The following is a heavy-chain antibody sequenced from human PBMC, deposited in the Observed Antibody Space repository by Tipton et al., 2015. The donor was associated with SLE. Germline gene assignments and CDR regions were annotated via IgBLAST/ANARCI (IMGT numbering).Heavy chain of an antibody. D-gene: IGHD3-22*01. V-gene: IGHV4-38-2*01. J-gene: IGHJ2*01. CDR3: ASAVVVNNDWYFDL. CDR2: IYHSGST. Sequence: LRLSCAVSGYSISSGYYWGWIRQPPGKGLEWIGSIYHSGSTYYNPSLKSRVTISVDTSKTKFSVKLSSVTAADTAVYYCASAVVVNNDWYFDLWGRGTLVTVSS. CDR1: GYSISSGYY.